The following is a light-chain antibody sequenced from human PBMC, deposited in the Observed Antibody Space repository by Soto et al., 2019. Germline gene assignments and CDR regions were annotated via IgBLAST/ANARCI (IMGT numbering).Light chain of an antibody. CDR3: QQSYSTPRT. CDR1: ENIGSY. V-gene: IGKV1-39*01. CDR2: FTS. Sequence: IQITESRSSLSASVGDTVTSTCRPSENIGSYLNWYQQRPGKAPELLIYFTSRLQSGVPSRSSGSGSGTDFTLSINSMQFEDSANYYCQQSYSTPRTLGPGTKVDIK. J-gene: IGKJ3*01.